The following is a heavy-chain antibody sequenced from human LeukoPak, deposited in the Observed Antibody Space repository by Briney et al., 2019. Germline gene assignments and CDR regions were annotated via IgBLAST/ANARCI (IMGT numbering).Heavy chain of an antibody. Sequence: SETLSLTCTVSGASVSSASYWTWIRQPPGKGVEWIAHIYNGVNTNYNPSLKSRVTISVDTSKNQFSLRLSSVTAADTAVYYCTRSRAFNSGAFDPWGQGSLVTVSS. J-gene: IGHJ5*02. CDR2: IYNGVNT. V-gene: IGHV4-61*01. D-gene: IGHD1-26*01. CDR3: TRSRAFNSGAFDP. CDR1: GASVSSASY.